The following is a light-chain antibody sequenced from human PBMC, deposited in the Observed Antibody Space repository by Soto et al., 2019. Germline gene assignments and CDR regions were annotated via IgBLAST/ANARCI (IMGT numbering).Light chain of an antibody. Sequence: ELVLTHYPGTLSLSPGERATLSCRASQSVNTKYLAWYQQKPGQAPRLLIYGVSSRATGIPDRFSGSGSGTDFILTISRVEPEDFAVYCRQQISTSPLVTSGFGTKLNIK. J-gene: IGKJ3*01. CDR1: QSVNTKY. V-gene: IGKV3-20*01. CDR2: GVS. CDR3: QQISTSPLVT.